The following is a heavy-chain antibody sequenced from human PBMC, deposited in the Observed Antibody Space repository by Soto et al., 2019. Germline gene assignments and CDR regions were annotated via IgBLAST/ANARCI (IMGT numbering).Heavy chain of an antibody. Sequence: AGGSLRLSCAASGFTFSNYWMHWVRQAPGKGLLWVSRINGDGSDSSYADSVKGRFTISRDNAKNTLYLQMNSLRAEDTAVYYCTRGSPIFGLDLNWLDPWGQGTLVTVSS. CDR2: INGDGSDS. D-gene: IGHD3-3*01. CDR1: GFTFSNYW. CDR3: TRGSPIFGLDLNWLDP. V-gene: IGHV3-74*01. J-gene: IGHJ5*02.